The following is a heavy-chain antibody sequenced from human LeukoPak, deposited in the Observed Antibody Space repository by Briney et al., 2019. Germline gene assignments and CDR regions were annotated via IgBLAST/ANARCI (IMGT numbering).Heavy chain of an antibody. D-gene: IGHD3-16*01. V-gene: IGHV3-23*01. CDR1: GFSFSGCG. CDR3: AKLPAPGGDYVYFDS. J-gene: IGHJ4*02. CDR2: LSRTGDYT. Sequence: GGSLRLSCAASGFSFSGCGMGWVRQAPGKGLEWVSTLSRTGDYTYYADSVKGRFSISRDNSKNTLYLQMASLRVEDTAIYYCAKLPAPGGDYVYFDSWGLGTLVTVSS.